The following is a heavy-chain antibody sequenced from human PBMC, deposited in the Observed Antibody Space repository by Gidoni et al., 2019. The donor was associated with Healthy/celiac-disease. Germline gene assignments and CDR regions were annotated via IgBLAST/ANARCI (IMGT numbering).Heavy chain of an antibody. D-gene: IGHD1-20*01. V-gene: IGHV4-59*01. CDR3: ARGGKITHFDY. J-gene: IGHJ4*02. Sequence: QVQLQESGPGLVKPSETLSLTCTVPGGSISSYYWSWIRQPPGKGLGWIGYIYYSGSTSYSPSLKTRVTISVDTSKNQFSLKLSSVTAADTAVYYCARGGKITHFDYWGQGTLVTVSS. CDR1: GGSISSYY. CDR2: IYYSGST.